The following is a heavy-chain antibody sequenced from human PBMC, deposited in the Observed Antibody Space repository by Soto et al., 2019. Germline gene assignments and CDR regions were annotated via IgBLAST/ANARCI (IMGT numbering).Heavy chain of an antibody. D-gene: IGHD2-2*01. CDR2: IFHGGST. V-gene: IGHV4-30-2*01. CDR1: GGSVSSGSYY. Sequence: ASETLSLTCTVSGGSVSSGSYYWSWIRQPPGKGLEWIGYIFHGGSTYYNPSLRSRVTISVDRSRTQFSLKMSSVTAADTAVYYCARGRVVVPAAVMFNCLDPWGQGALVTVSS. J-gene: IGHJ5*02. CDR3: ARGRVVVPAAVMFNCLDP.